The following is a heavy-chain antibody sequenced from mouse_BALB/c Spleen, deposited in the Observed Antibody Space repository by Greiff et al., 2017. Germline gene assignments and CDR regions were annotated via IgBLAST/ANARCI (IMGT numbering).Heavy chain of an antibody. CDR3: NAPYGYDGGGY. CDR2: IDPENGDT. J-gene: IGHJ2*01. Sequence: EVKLVESGAELVRSGASVKLSCTASGFNIKDYYMHWVKQRPEQGLEWIGWIDPENGDTEYAPKFQGKATMTADTSSNTAYLQLSSLTSEDTAVYYCNAPYGYDGGGYWGQGTTLTVSS. D-gene: IGHD2-2*01. CDR1: GFNIKDYY. V-gene: IGHV14-4*02.